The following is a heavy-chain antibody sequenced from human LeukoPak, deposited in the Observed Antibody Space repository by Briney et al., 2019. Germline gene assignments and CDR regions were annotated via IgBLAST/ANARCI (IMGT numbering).Heavy chain of an antibody. J-gene: IGHJ4*02. V-gene: IGHV3-30*18. CDR2: ITHGGSNT. CDR3: AKVRSRGAYGDYLNYFDY. CDR1: GFTFTSYD. D-gene: IGHD4-17*01. Sequence: GGSLRLSCAASGFTFTSYDMHWVRQAPGQGLEWMAVITHGGSNTNYAESVQGRFTITRDTSTSTVYLQLNSLRAEDTAVYYCAKVRSRGAYGDYLNYFDYWGQGTLVTVSS.